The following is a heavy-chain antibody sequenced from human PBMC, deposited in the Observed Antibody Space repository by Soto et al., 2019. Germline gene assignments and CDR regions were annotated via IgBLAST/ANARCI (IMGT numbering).Heavy chain of an antibody. Sequence: PSETLSLTCTVSVDSMSNYYWSWIRQPPGKGLEWIGYVYYTGTTNYNPSLKSRVTISVDTSKNQFSLKLSSVTAADTAVYYCARGPSGDNYWGQGTLVTVSS. J-gene: IGHJ4*02. D-gene: IGHD2-15*01. CDR2: VYYTGTT. CDR3: ARGPSGDNY. CDR1: VDSMSNYY. V-gene: IGHV4-59*01.